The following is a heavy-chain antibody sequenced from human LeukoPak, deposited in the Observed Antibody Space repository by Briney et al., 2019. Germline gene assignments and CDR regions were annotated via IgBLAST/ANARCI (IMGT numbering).Heavy chain of an antibody. D-gene: IGHD3-10*01. J-gene: IGHJ6*02. CDR3: ARSGLLWFGELEYGMDV. CDR2: IYYSGRP. CDR1: GGSISSSSYY. Sequence: SETLSLTCTVSGGSISSSSYYWSWIRQPPGKGLEWIGSIYYSGRPYYTPSLKSRVTISVDTSKNQFSLKLSSVTAADTAVYYCARSGLLWFGELEYGMDVWGQGTTVTVSS. V-gene: IGHV4-39*01.